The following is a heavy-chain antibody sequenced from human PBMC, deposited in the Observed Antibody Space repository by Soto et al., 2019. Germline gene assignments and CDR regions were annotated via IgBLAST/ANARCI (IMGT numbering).Heavy chain of an antibody. CDR3: ARARSDGYNYWATNGMDV. CDR2: IIPIFGTA. V-gene: IGHV1-69*01. Sequence: QVQLVQSGAEVKKPGSSVTVSCKASGGTFSSYAISWVRQAPGQGLEWMGVIIPIFGTANYAQKYQGRVTITADESTSTAYMERSSLRAEDTAVYYCARARSDGYNYWATNGMDVWGQGTTVTVSS. J-gene: IGHJ6*02. D-gene: IGHD5-12*01. CDR1: GGTFSSYA.